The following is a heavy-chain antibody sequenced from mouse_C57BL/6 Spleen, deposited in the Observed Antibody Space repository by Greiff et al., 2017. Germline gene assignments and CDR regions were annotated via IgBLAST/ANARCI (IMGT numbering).Heavy chain of an antibody. D-gene: IGHD1-1*01. CDR2: ISSGSSTI. J-gene: IGHJ2*01. CDR3: ARRDYGSSCYFGG. V-gene: IGHV5-17*01. Sequence: EVKVVESGGGLVKPGGSLKLSCAASGFTFSDYGMHWVRQAPEKGLEWVAYISSGSSTIYYADTVKGRFTISRDNAKNTLFLQMSSLRSEDTAMYYCARRDYGSSCYFGGWGQSTTLTVSS. CDR1: GFTFSDYG.